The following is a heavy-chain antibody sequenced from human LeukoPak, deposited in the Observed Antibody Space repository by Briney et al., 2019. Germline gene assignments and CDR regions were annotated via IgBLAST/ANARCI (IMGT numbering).Heavy chain of an antibody. J-gene: IGHJ3*02. CDR1: GFTFSNYW. V-gene: IGHV3-74*01. CDR2: IDANAKTT. CDR3: LTVVETTIAAFDI. Sequence: GGSLRLSCAASGFTFSNYWLHWVRQAPGKGLVWVSRIDANAKTTSYADSVKGRFTISTDNAKKTLYLQMNSLRVEDTAVYYCLTVVETTIAAFDIWGQGTMVTVS. D-gene: IGHD1-26*01.